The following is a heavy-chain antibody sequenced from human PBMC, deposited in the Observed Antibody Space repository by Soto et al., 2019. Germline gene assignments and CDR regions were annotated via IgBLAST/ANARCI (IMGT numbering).Heavy chain of an antibody. CDR2: IYWDEDK. V-gene: IGHV2-5*02. CDR1: GFSLSTRGVA. Sequence: QITLKESGPTLVKPTQTLTLTCTFSGFSLSTRGVALGWFRQPPGKSLEWLALIYWDEDKWYSPSLKTRLTITDDTSKNKVVLTMTNMDPVDTATYYCAHRPRGYASDFASCGEGTLVTVSS. CDR3: AHRPRGYASDFAS. J-gene: IGHJ4*02. D-gene: IGHD5-12*01.